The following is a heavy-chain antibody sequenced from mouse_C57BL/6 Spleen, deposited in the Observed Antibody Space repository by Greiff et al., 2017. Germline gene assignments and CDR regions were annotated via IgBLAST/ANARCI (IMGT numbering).Heavy chain of an antibody. V-gene: IGHV5-16*01. D-gene: IGHD1-1*01. CDR3: ARDLGYYGSSYGWYFDV. CDR1: GFTFSDYY. J-gene: IGHJ1*03. CDR2: INYDGSST. Sequence: DVMLVESEGGLVQPGSSMKLSCTASGFTFSDYYMAWVRQVPEKGLEWVANINYDGSSTYYLDSLKSRFIISRDNAKNILYLQMSSLKSEDTATYYCARDLGYYGSSYGWYFDVWGTGTTVTVSS.